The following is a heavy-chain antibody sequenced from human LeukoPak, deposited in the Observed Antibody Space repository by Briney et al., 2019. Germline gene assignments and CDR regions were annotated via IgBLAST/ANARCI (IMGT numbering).Heavy chain of an antibody. D-gene: IGHD6-19*01. J-gene: IGHJ4*02. CDR2: ISSGASTM. Sequence: PGGSLRLSCAASGFIVRSFEMYWVRQAPGKGLEWVAYISSGASTMYYADSVKGRFTISRDDAKNSLFLQMNSLRAEDTAVYYCALLAVAIDFDYWRQGTLVTVSS. V-gene: IGHV3-48*03. CDR1: GFIVRSFE. CDR3: ALLAVAIDFDY.